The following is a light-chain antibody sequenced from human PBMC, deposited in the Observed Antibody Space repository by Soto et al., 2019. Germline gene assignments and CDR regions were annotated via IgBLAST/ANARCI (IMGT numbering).Light chain of an antibody. J-gene: IGLJ7*01. CDR3: TSYTSSSTLV. Sequence: QSVLTQPASVSGSPGQSITISCTGTSSDVGSYNLVSWYQQHPIKAPKLMIYEVTNRPSGVSNRFSGSKSGNTASLTISGLQAEDEADYYCTSYTSSSTLVIGGGTQLTVL. V-gene: IGLV2-14*02. CDR1: SSDVGSYNL. CDR2: EVT.